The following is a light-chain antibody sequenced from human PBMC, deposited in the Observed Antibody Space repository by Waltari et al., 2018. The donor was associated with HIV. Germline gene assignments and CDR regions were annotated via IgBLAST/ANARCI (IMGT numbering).Light chain of an antibody. CDR3: QQRLTWPPIT. CDR1: QSVSSY. Sequence: EVVLTQSPATLSLSPGERVTLSCRASQSVSSYLLWYQQKPGQAPRLLIYDASNRATGIPARFSGSGSGTDFTLTISSLEPEDFAVYYCQQRLTWPPITFGQGTRLEIK. CDR2: DAS. J-gene: IGKJ5*01. V-gene: IGKV3-11*01.